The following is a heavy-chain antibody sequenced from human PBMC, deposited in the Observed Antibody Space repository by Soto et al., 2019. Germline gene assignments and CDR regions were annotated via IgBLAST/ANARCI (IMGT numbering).Heavy chain of an antibody. CDR3: ARSVGGYCSGGSCYGGDTLGAFDI. J-gene: IGHJ3*02. CDR2: ISAYNGNT. D-gene: IGHD2-15*01. CDR1: GYTFTNYG. V-gene: IGHV1-18*01. Sequence: GASGKVSCKASGYTFTNYGISWVRQAPGQGLEWMGWISAYNGNTNYAQKLQGRVTMTTDTSTSTAYMELRSLRSDDTAVYYCARSVGGYCSGGSCYGGDTLGAFDIWGQGTMVTVSS.